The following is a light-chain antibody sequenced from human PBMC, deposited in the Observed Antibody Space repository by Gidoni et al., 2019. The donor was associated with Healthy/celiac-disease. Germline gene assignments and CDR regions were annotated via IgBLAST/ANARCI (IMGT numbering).Light chain of an antibody. Sequence: DIQMTQSPSSLSASVGDRVTITCRASQSISSYLNWYQQKPGKAPKLLIYAASSLQSGVPSRFSGSGSGTDFTLTISSLQPEDFATYYCQQSYSTPQRTFGQXTKVEIK. CDR1: QSISSY. CDR3: QQSYSTPQRT. V-gene: IGKV1-39*01. J-gene: IGKJ1*01. CDR2: AAS.